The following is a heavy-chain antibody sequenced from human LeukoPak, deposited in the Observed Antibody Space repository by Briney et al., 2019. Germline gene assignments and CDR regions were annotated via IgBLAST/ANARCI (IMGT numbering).Heavy chain of an antibody. Sequence: SVKVSCKASGGTFSSYAISWVRQAPGQGLEWMGGIIPIFGTANYAQKFQGRVTITADESTSTAYMELSSLRSEDTAVYYCTRAEYSSSSHFDYWGQGTLVTVSS. CDR3: TRAEYSSSSHFDY. J-gene: IGHJ4*02. D-gene: IGHD6-6*01. V-gene: IGHV1-69*01. CDR2: IIPIFGTA. CDR1: GGTFSSYA.